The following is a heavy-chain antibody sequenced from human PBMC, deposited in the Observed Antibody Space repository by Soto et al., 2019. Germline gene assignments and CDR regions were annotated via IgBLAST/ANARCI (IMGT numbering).Heavy chain of an antibody. Sequence: SETLSLTCAVSGGSISSGGYSWSWIRQPPGKGLEWIGYMYHSGSTYYNPSLKSRVTISIDRSKNQFSLKLSSVTAADTAVYYCARLPGRFYFDYWGQGTLVTVSS. CDR3: ARLPGRFYFDY. CDR2: MYHSGST. V-gene: IGHV4-30-2*01. J-gene: IGHJ4*02. CDR1: GGSISSGGYS.